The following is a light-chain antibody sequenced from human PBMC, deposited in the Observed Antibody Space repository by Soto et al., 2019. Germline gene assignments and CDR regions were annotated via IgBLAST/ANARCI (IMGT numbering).Light chain of an antibody. J-gene: IGLJ3*02. CDR1: SSDVGGYKY. CDR3: ASHAGPWV. Sequence: QSALTQPPSASGSPGQSVTISCTGTSSDVGGYKYVSWYQQYPGKAPKLIIYEVSKRPSGVPDRFSGFKSVNTAFLTVSGLQAEDDADYYCASHAGPWVFGGGTKLTVL. CDR2: EVS. V-gene: IGLV2-8*01.